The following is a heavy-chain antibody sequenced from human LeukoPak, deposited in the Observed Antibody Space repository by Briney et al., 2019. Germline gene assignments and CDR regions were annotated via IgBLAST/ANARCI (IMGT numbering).Heavy chain of an antibody. J-gene: IGHJ4*02. D-gene: IGHD1-1*01. CDR3: AKDGRGGLYLDY. Sequence: GGSLRLSCAASGFIFSTYGIHWVRQAPGQGLEWVAVISYDGSDKYYADSVKGRFTISRDNSKNTLYLQMNSLRPEDTAVYYCAKDGRGGLYLDYWGQGTLVTVSS. CDR1: GFIFSTYG. CDR2: ISYDGSDK. V-gene: IGHV3-30*18.